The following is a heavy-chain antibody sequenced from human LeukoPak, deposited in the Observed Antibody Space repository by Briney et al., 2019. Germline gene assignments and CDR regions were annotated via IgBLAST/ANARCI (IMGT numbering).Heavy chain of an antibody. CDR3: ARVDHDYGDYVDY. Sequence: PSETLSLTCAVYGGSFSGYYWSWIRQPPGKGLEWIGYIYHSGSTYYNPSLKSRVTISVDRSKNQFSLKLSSVTAADTAVYYCARVDHDYGDYVDYWGQGTLVTVSS. CDR2: IYHSGST. CDR1: GGSFSGYY. J-gene: IGHJ4*02. V-gene: IGHV4-30-2*01. D-gene: IGHD4-17*01.